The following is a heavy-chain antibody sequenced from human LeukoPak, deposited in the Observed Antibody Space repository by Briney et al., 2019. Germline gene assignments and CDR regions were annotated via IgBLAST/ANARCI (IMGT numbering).Heavy chain of an antibody. V-gene: IGHV3-7*01. CDR1: GFSLSSNW. J-gene: IGHJ4*02. CDR2: IREDGSEK. CDR3: ARDGRGGHNDC. D-gene: IGHD1-1*01. Sequence: GGSLRLSCAASGFSLSSNWMSWVRQAPGKGLEWVANIREDGSEKKYVDSVKGRFTISRDNAKNSLYLQMNSLRAEDTAVYYCARDGRGGHNDCWGQGTLATVSS.